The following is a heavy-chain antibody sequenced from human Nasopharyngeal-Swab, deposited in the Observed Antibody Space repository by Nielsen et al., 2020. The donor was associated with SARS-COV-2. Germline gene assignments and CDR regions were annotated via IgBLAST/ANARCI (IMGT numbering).Heavy chain of an antibody. Sequence: GESLKISCAASGFTFSIHGMHWVRQAPGKGLEWVAVAPHHGSGIFYADSVKGRFTISRDNSKNTVYLQLNTLRPEDTAVYYCARGQELGYYYYMDVWGKGTAVTVSS. J-gene: IGHJ6*03. D-gene: IGHD3-3*01. CDR2: APHHGSGI. V-gene: IGHV3-30*03. CDR1: GFTFSIHG. CDR3: ARGQELGYYYYMDV.